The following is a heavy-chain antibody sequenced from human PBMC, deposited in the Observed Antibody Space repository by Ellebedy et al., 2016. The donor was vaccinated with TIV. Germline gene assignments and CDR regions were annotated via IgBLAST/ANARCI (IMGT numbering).Heavy chain of an antibody. CDR2: ISSSSSYI. Sequence: GESLKISXAASGFTFSSYSMNWVRQAPGKGLEWVSSISSSSSYIYYADSVKGRFTISRDNAKNSLYLQMNSLRAEDTAVYYCAKDPGIAVAGSYYFDYWGQGTLVTVSS. V-gene: IGHV3-21*01. J-gene: IGHJ4*02. CDR3: AKDPGIAVAGSYYFDY. D-gene: IGHD6-19*01. CDR1: GFTFSSYS.